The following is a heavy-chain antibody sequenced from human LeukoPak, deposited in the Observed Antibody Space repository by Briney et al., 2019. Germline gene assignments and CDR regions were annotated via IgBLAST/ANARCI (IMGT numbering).Heavy chain of an antibody. CDR3: ARSYVLHFLDP. J-gene: IGHJ5*02. V-gene: IGHV3-30*02. D-gene: IGHD3-10*02. CDR1: GFTFTTFG. CDR2: ISSDGSTT. Sequence: GASLRLSCAASGFTFTTFGMHWVSQTPAKGLEWVAFISSDGSTTYYTDSVKGRFTISRDDSYNTPYLQMTNLRPDDSAIYFWARSYVLHFLDPWGRGTLVTVHS.